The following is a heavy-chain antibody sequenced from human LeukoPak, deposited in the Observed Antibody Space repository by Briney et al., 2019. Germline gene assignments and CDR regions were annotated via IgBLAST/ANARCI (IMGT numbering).Heavy chain of an antibody. Sequence: GGSLRLSCAASGFTFSSYWMTWVRQAPGKGLEWVANIKEDGSDKYNVDSVKGRFTISRDNAKNSLYLQMNSMRAEDTAVYYCARDRGYLSFDYWGQGTLVTVSS. J-gene: IGHJ4*02. CDR3: ARDRGYLSFDY. CDR1: GFTFSSYW. CDR2: IKEDGSDK. D-gene: IGHD3-10*01. V-gene: IGHV3-7*05.